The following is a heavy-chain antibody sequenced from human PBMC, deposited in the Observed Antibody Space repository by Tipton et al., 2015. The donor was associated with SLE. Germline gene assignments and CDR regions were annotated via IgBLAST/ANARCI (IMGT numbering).Heavy chain of an antibody. J-gene: IGHJ6*02. CDR1: GFTFSSYA. CDR2: ISYDGSDK. CDR3: ARSPDYGDFYYYGMDV. D-gene: IGHD4-17*01. V-gene: IGHV3-30*04. Sequence: QLVQSGGGVVQPGRSLRLSCAASGFTFSSYAMPWVRQAPGKGLEWVAVISYDGSDKYYADSVKGRCTISRDNSKNTLYLQMNSLGPEDTAVYYCARSPDYGDFYYYGMDVWGQGTTVTVSS.